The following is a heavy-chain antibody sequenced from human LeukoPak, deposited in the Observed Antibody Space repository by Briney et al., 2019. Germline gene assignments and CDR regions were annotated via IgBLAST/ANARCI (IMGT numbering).Heavy chain of an antibody. CDR3: AKDKLHTWYFDL. CDR1: GFSLSPYA. J-gene: IGHJ2*01. CDR2: IGASGSGT. D-gene: IGHD4-23*01. V-gene: IGHV3-23*01. Sequence: GGSLRLSCTASGFSLSPYAMTWVRQAPGKGLESVSAIGASGSGTDYADSVKGRFTISRDDSKNMLYLEMNSLRAEDAALYYCAKDKLHTWYFDLWGRGTLVTVSS.